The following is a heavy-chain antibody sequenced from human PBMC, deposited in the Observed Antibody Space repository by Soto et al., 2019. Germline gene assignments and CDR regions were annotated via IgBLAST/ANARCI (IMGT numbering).Heavy chain of an antibody. J-gene: IGHJ6*04. CDR1: GGSFSRYC. V-gene: IGHV4-34*01. CDR2: IHHSGSN. CDR3: ARLKVRGRERTRDV. D-gene: IGHD3-10*01. Sequence: SDTLSLTCAVYGGSFSRYCWSWIRQPPGKGLEWIGEIHHSGSNNYNPSLKSRVTISVDTSKNQFSLKLSSVTAADTAVYYCARLKVRGRERTRDVWGKGTTVTVYS.